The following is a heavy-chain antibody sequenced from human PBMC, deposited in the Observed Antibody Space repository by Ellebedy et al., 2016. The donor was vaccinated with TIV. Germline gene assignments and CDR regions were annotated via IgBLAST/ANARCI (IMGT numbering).Heavy chain of an antibody. J-gene: IGHJ6*03. V-gene: IGHV4-39*01. CDR3: ATFNQCDTYLGV. D-gene: IGHD1-14*01. CDR2: TSNRDRT. CDR1: GDSISSSSDY. Sequence: GSLRLXXTVSGDSISSSSDYWVRIRQPPGKGRDGIGTTSNRDRTDYNPSLKSRVFILVDASKNHFFLKLTSVTAADTAVYYCATFNQCDTYLGVWGKGTTVTVSS.